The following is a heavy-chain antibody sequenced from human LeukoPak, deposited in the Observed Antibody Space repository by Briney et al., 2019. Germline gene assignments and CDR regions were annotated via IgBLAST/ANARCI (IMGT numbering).Heavy chain of an antibody. CDR2: ISGSGGST. CDR1: GFTFCSYA. Sequence: GGSLRPSYADSGFTFCSYAIGWVGQAPGKGLEWVSAISGSGGSTYYADSVKGRFTISRDNSKNTLYLQMNSLRAEDTAVYLCAKDKDTAIDYWGQGTLVTVSS. J-gene: IGHJ4*02. CDR3: AKDKDTAIDY. V-gene: IGHV3-23*01. D-gene: IGHD5-18*01.